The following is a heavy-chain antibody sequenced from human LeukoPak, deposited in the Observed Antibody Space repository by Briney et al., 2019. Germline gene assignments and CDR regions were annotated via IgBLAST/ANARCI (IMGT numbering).Heavy chain of an antibody. CDR2: IYYSGST. Sequence: PSETLSLTCTVSGGSISSYYWSWIRQPPGKGLEWIGYIYYSGSTNYNPPLKSRVTISVDSSKNQFSLKLSSVTAADTAVYYCARVGYDFWSGYYYYYYYMDVWGKGTTVTVSS. D-gene: IGHD3-3*01. V-gene: IGHV4-59*01. CDR1: GGSISSYY. CDR3: ARVGYDFWSGYYYYYYYMDV. J-gene: IGHJ6*03.